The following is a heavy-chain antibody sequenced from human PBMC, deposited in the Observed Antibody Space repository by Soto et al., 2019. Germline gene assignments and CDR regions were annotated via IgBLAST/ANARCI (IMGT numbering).Heavy chain of an antibody. V-gene: IGHV4-34*01. CDR3: SRGYYYGSGKHYY. CDR1: GGSFSGYY. D-gene: IGHD3-10*01. J-gene: IGHJ4*02. Sequence: SETLSLTCAVYGGSFSGYYWSWIRQPPGKGLEWIGEINHSGTTNYNPSLKSRVTISVDTSKNQFSLKLSSVTAADTAVYYCSRGYYYGSGKHYYWGQGSLVTVSS. CDR2: INHSGTT.